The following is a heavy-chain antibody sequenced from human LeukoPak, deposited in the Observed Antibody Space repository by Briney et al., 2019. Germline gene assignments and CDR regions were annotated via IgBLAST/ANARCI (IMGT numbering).Heavy chain of an antibody. Sequence: NTSETLSLTCTVSGGSISSGDCYWNWIRQPPGKGLEWIGYFYSSGSTYYNPSLKSRVAISVDTSKNQFSLKLSSVSAADTAVYYCVRGPYSSGWYEVHFQHWGQGTLVTVSS. J-gene: IGHJ1*01. CDR3: VRGPYSSGWYEVHFQH. D-gene: IGHD6-19*01. V-gene: IGHV4-30-4*01. CDR1: GGSISSGDCY. CDR2: FYSSGST.